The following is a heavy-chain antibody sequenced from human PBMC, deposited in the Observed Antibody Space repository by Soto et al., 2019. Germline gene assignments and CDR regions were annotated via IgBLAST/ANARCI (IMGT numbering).Heavy chain of an antibody. V-gene: IGHV4-39*01. CDR1: GGSISSSSYY. CDR2: IYYSGST. J-gene: IGHJ2*01. CDR3: ARPSGGRDGYNSDWYFDL. D-gene: IGHD5-12*01. Sequence: QLQLQESGPGLVKPSETLSLTCTVSGGSISSSSYYWGWIRQPPGKGLEWIGSIYYSGSTYYNPSLKSRVTISVDTSKNQFSLKLSSVTAADTAVYYCARPSGGRDGYNSDWYFDLWGRGTLVTVSS.